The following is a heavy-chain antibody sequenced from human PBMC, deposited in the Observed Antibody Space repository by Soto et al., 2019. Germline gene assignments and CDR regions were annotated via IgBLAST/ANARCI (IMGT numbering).Heavy chain of an antibody. CDR3: AIYTDGAYSSRWYCGFDY. V-gene: IGHV1-18*01. J-gene: IGHJ4*02. D-gene: IGHD6-13*01. Sequence: QVQLVQSGAEVKKPGASVKVSCKASGYTFTSYGISWVRQAPGQGLEWMGWISAYNGNTNYAQKLQGRVTMTTDTSTSTAYLELRSLRSDDTAVYYCAIYTDGAYSSRWYCGFDYWGQGTLVTVSS. CDR2: ISAYNGNT. CDR1: GYTFTSYG.